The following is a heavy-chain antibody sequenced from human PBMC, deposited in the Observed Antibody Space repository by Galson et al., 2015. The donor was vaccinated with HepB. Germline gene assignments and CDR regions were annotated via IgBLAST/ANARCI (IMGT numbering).Heavy chain of an antibody. D-gene: IGHD3-10*01. Sequence: SVKVSCKASGYTFTGYYMHWVRQAPGQGLEWMGWINPNSGGTNYAQKFQGRVTMTRDTSISTAYMELSRLRSDDTAVYYCARGRTRSTPRDYFDYWGQGTLVTVSS. V-gene: IGHV1-2*02. CDR2: INPNSGGT. CDR1: GYTFTGYY. J-gene: IGHJ4*02. CDR3: ARGRTRSTPRDYFDY.